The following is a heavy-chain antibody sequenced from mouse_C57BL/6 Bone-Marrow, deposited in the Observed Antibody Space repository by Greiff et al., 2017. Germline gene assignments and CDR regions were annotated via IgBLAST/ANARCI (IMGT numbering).Heavy chain of an antibody. J-gene: IGHJ4*01. D-gene: IGHD1-1*01. CDR2: INPYNGGT. CDR3: AIAFITTMDY. Sequence: VQLQQSGPVLVKPGASVKMSCKASGYTFTDYYMNWVKQSHGKSLEWIGVINPYNGGTSYNQKFKGKATLTVDKSSSTAYMELNSLTSEDSAVYYCAIAFITTMDYWGQGTSVTVSS. V-gene: IGHV1-19*01. CDR1: GYTFTDYY.